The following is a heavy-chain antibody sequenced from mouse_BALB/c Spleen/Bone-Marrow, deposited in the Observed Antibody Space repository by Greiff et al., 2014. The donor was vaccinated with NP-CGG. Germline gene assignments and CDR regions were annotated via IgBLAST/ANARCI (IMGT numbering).Heavy chain of an antibody. Sequence: QVHVKQPGAELVKPGASVKLSCKASGYTFTSYYMYWVKQRPGQGLEWFGEINPSNGGTNFNEKFKNKATLTVDKSSSTAYMQLSSLTSEDSAVYYCSRGRRDALDYWGQGTSVTVSS. V-gene: IGHV1S81*02. CDR2: INPSNGGT. CDR1: GYTFTSYY. CDR3: SRGRRDALDY. J-gene: IGHJ4*01.